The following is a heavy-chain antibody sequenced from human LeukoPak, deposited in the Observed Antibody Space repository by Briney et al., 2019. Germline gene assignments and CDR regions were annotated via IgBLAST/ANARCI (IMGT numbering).Heavy chain of an antibody. CDR1: GFTFSDYW. CDR3: ARDDLNY. V-gene: IGHV3-7*01. Sequence: GWSLRLSCAASGFTFSDYWMSWGRQAPGKGLEWVATIKPGGSEKFYVDSVKGRFTISRDNAENSLSLQMNGLRAEDTAMYFCARDDLNYWGQGTLVTVSS. CDR2: IKPGGSEK. J-gene: IGHJ4*02.